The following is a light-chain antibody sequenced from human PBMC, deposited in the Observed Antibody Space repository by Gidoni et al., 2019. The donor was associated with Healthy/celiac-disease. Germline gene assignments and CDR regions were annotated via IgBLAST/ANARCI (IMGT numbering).Light chain of an antibody. CDR1: SSHVGGYNY. V-gene: IGLV2-14*01. Sequence: QSALTQPAAASGPPGQPIPISCTVTSSHVGGYNYVSWYQQHPGKAPKLMIYEVSHRPSGVSTRFSGSTSGTTASLTISGLQAEDEADYYCSSYTRSSTLNVVFGGGTKLTVL. CDR3: SSYTRSSTLNVV. CDR2: EVS. J-gene: IGLJ2*01.